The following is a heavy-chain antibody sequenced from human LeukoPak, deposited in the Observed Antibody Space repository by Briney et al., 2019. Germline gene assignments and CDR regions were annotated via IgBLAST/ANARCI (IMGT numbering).Heavy chain of an antibody. CDR2: ISAYNGNT. V-gene: IGHV1-18*01. D-gene: IGHD3-22*01. CDR3: ASGYYYDSSGYYGLVY. CDR1: GYTFTSYG. J-gene: IGHJ4*02. Sequence: GASVKVSCKASGYTFTSYGISWVRQAPGQGLEWMGWISAYNGNTNYAQKLQGRVTMTPDTSTSTAYMELRSLRSDDTAVYYCASGYYYDSSGYYGLVYWGQGTLVTVSS.